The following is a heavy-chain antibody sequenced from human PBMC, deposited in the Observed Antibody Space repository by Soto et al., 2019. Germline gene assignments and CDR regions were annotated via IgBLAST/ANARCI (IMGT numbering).Heavy chain of an antibody. CDR3: ARPPQVTRSYYFNGLDV. J-gene: IGHJ6*02. Sequence: QVQRVQSGGEVKKPGAAVLVSCKASGYTFTNYGISWVRQAPGQGLEWMGWISTSNSNTAYAQKFQDRVTMTTDTSTSTAYMELRSLRPDDTAVYYCARPPQVTRSYYFNGLDVWGQGTTVTVSS. CDR1: GYTFTNYG. CDR2: ISTSNSNT. V-gene: IGHV1-18*01. D-gene: IGHD5-18*01.